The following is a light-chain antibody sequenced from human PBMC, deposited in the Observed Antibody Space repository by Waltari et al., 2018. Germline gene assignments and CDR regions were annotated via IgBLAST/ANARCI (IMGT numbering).Light chain of an antibody. V-gene: IGLV3-19*01. CDR2: GKN. CDR1: SLRSYY. CDR3: NSRDSSGNHVV. Sequence: SSELTQDPAVSVALGQTVRITCQGDSLRSYYASWYQQKPGQAPVLVIYGKNNRPSGIPDRFSGSISGNTSSLTITGAQAEDEADYYCNSRDSSGNHVVFGGVTKLTVL. J-gene: IGLJ2*01.